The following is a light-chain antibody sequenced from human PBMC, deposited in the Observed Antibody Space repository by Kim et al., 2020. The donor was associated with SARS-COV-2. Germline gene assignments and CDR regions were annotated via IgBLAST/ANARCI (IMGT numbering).Light chain of an antibody. CDR1: SSNIGNNA. J-gene: IGLJ3*02. CDR2: YDD. CDR3: AAWDDRLNGWV. Sequence: RVTIYCSGSSSNIGNNAVNWYQQLPGKAPKLLIYYDDLLPSGVSDRFSGSKSGTSASLAISGLQSEDEADYYCAAWDDRLNGWVFGGGTKVTVL. V-gene: IGLV1-36*01.